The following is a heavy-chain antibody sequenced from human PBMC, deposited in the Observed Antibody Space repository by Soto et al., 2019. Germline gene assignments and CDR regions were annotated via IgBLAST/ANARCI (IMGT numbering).Heavy chain of an antibody. CDR2: ISAYNGNT. J-gene: IGHJ5*02. D-gene: IGHD3-3*01. CDR3: ASAPFDGLPVRAGFWSGYYANWFDP. Sequence: QVQLVQSGAEVKKPGASVKVSCKASGYTFTSYGISWVRQAPGQGLEWMGWISAYNGNTNYAQKPQGRVTMTTDTSTSTAYMALRIMRSDDTAVYYCASAPFDGLPVRAGFWSGYYANWFDPWGQGTLVTVSS. V-gene: IGHV1-18*01. CDR1: GYTFTSYG.